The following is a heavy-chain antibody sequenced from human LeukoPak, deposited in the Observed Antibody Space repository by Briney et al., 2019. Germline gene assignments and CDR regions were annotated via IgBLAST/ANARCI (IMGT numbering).Heavy chain of an antibody. Sequence: GGSLRLSCAASGFTFSNYAMSWVRQAPGKGLEWVSTIGYSDNTYYADSVEGRFTISRDNSKNTLYLQMDSLRAEDTAVYYCARDRAWNYFDYWGQGTLVTVSS. CDR3: ARDRAWNYFDY. D-gene: IGHD3-3*01. CDR2: IGYSDNT. J-gene: IGHJ4*02. CDR1: GFTFSNYA. V-gene: IGHV3-23*01.